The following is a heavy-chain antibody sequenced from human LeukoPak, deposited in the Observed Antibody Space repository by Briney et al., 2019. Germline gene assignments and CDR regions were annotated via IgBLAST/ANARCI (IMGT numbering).Heavy chain of an antibody. D-gene: IGHD2-2*01. V-gene: IGHV3-23*01. CDR1: GFTCSRYA. J-gene: IGHJ4*02. CDR3: AKGGAPAAIPH. Sequence: GGSLRLSCAASGFTCSRYAMSWVRQAPGKGLEWVSAISGSGGSTYYADSVKGRFTISRDNSKNTLYLQMNSLRAEDTAVYYCAKGGAPAAIPHWGQGTLVTVSS. CDR2: ISGSGGST.